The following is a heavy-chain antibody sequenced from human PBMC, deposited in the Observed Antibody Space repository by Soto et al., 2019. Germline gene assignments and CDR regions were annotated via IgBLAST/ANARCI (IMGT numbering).Heavy chain of an antibody. V-gene: IGHV5-51*01. D-gene: IGHD6-13*01. Sequence: EVQLVQSGAEVKKPGESLKISCKGSGYSFTSYWIGWVRQMPGKGLEWMGIIYPGDSDTRYSPSFQGQVTISADKSISTAYLQWSRLKASDTAMYYCARNKRYSSSWYRRSLYYGMDVWGQGTTVTVSS. CDR2: IYPGDSDT. J-gene: IGHJ6*02. CDR1: GYSFTSYW. CDR3: ARNKRYSSSWYRRSLYYGMDV.